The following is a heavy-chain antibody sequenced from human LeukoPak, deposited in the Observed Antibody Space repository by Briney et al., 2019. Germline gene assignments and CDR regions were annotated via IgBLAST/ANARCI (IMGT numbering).Heavy chain of an antibody. CDR1: GYTFTSYG. D-gene: IGHD3-3*01. Sequence: ASVKVSCKASGYTFTSYGISWVRQAPGQGLEWMGWISAYNGNTNYAQKLQGRVTMTTDTSTSTAYMELRSLRSDDTAVYYCARQYDFWSGYYTHLFKYGPYYYYGMDVWGQGTTVTVSS. CDR2: ISAYNGNT. V-gene: IGHV1-18*01. CDR3: ARQYDFWSGYYTHLFKYGPYYYYGMDV. J-gene: IGHJ6*02.